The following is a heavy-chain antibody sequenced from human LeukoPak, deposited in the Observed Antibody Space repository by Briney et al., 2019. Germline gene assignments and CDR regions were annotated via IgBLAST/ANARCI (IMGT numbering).Heavy chain of an antibody. V-gene: IGHV3-23*01. D-gene: IGHD4-17*01. CDR1: GFTFSSHG. CDR2: ISPSGGIT. J-gene: IGHJ4*02. CDR3: ARDKGDGDYRTKGTSFDY. Sequence: GGTLRLSCAASGFTFSSHGMNWVRQAPGKGLEWVSGISPSGGITYYTDSVKGRFTISRDNSKNTVSLQMNSLRAEDTAVYYCARDKGDGDYRTKGTSFDYWGQGTLVTVSS.